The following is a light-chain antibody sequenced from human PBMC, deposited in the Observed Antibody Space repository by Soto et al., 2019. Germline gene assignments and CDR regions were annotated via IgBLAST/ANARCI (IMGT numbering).Light chain of an antibody. J-gene: IGKJ1*01. CDR1: QGVSNY. CDR3: QKYNSAPWT. Sequence: DIQMTQSPSSLSASVGDRVTITFRASQGVSNYLAWYQQKPGKVPKLLIYAASTLQSGVPSRFSGSGSGTDFTLTISSLQSEDVATYYCQKYNSAPWTFGQGTKVDIK. V-gene: IGKV1-27*01. CDR2: AAS.